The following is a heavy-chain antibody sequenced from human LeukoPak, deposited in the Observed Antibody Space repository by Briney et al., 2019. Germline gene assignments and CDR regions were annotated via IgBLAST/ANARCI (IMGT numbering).Heavy chain of an antibody. Sequence: ASVKVSCKASGYTFTSYYMHWVRQAPGQGLEWMGIINPSGGRTSYAQKFQGRVTMTRDTSTSTVYMELSSLRSEDTAVYYCARDQGWDSGYDFGFGPGYNWFDPWGQGTLVTVSS. CDR1: GYTFTSYY. CDR3: ARDQGWDSGYDFGFGPGYNWFDP. D-gene: IGHD5-12*01. J-gene: IGHJ5*02. V-gene: IGHV1-46*01. CDR2: INPSGGRT.